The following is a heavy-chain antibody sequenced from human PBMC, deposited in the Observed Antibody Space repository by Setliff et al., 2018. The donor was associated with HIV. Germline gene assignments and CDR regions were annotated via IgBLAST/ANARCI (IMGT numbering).Heavy chain of an antibody. Sequence: GGSLRLSCAASGFIFSSYAMHWVRQAPGKGLEWVAVMSYDGNNKYYAESVKGRFTISRDNAKNSLYLQMNSLRAEDTAVYYCARAGVYYDSSGYCIDYWGQGTLVTVS. D-gene: IGHD3-22*01. CDR3: ARAGVYYDSSGYCIDY. J-gene: IGHJ4*02. CDR1: GFIFSSYA. V-gene: IGHV3-30*07. CDR2: MSYDGNNK.